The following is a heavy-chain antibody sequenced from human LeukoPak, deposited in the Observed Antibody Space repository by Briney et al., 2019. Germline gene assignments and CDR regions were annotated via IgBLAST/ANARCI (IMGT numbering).Heavy chain of an antibody. D-gene: IGHD6-13*01. CDR2: TYYRYKLYK. V-gene: IGHV6-1*01. Sequence: SQTLSLTCAISGDSISSNSATWNWIRQSPSRGLEWLERTYYRYKLYKDYAGSVKNRITINPDTSKNQFSLHLNSVTPEDTAVYYCARDLPPGAAGVTGPFESWGQGNLVTVSS. J-gene: IGHJ4*02. CDR1: GDSISSNSAT. CDR3: ARDLPPGAAGVTGPFES.